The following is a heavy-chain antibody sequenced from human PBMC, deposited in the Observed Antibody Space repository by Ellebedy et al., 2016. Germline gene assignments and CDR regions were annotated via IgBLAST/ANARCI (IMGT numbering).Heavy chain of an antibody. V-gene: IGHV3-23*01. Sequence: GGSLRLXXAASGFTFSSYAMSWVRQAPGKGLEWVSAISGSGGSTYYADSVKGRFTISRDNSKNTLYLQMNSLRAEDTAVYYCAKKNQLRYVDWLSEDYYGMDVWGQGTTVTVSS. J-gene: IGHJ6*02. D-gene: IGHD3-9*01. CDR2: ISGSGGST. CDR3: AKKNQLRYVDWLSEDYYGMDV. CDR1: GFTFSSYA.